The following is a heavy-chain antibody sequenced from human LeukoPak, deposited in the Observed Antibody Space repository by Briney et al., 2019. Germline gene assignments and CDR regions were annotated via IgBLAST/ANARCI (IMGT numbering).Heavy chain of an antibody. D-gene: IGHD5-24*01. CDR2: INNDGSYI. Sequence: PGGSLRLSCAASGFTFSPAWMHWVRQAPGKGLEWVSRINNDGSYINYAESVKGRFTLSRDNTKNTLTLQMNSLRAEDTAVYFCVRDGSAYNFDYWGQGVLVTVSS. CDR3: VRDGSAYNFDY. J-gene: IGHJ4*02. V-gene: IGHV3-74*01. CDR1: GFTFSPAW.